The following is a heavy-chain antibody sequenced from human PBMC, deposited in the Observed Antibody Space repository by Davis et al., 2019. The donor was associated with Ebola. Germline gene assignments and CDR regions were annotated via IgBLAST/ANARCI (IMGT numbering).Heavy chain of an antibody. Sequence: ASVKVSCKASGYTFTSYGISWVRQAPGQGLEWMGWISAYNGNTNYAQKFQGRLTMTRDTSISTAYMELSSLRYDDTAVYYCARGHDYYYGIDVWGKGTTVSVSS. CDR2: ISAYNGNT. J-gene: IGHJ6*04. V-gene: IGHV1-18*01. CDR3: ARGHDYYYGIDV. CDR1: GYTFTSYG.